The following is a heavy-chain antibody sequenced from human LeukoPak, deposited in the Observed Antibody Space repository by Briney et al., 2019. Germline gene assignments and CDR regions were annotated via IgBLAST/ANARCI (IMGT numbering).Heavy chain of an antibody. Sequence: GGSLRLSCAASGFTFSSYSMNWVRQAPGKGLEWVSYISSSSSTIYYADSVKGRFTISRDNAKNSLYLQMNSLRAEDTAVYYCAREGYRLIDYWGQGTLVTVSS. J-gene: IGHJ4*02. CDR3: AREGYRLIDY. V-gene: IGHV3-48*04. CDR2: ISSSSSTI. CDR1: GFTFSSYS. D-gene: IGHD5-18*01.